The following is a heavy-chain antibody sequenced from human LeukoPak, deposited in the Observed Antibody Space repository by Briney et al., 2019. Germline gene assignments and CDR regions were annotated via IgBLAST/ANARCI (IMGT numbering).Heavy chain of an antibody. J-gene: IGHJ3*02. D-gene: IGHD3-22*01. CDR2: ISGSSTYI. CDR1: GFTFSSYS. Sequence: GGSLRLSCAASGFTFSSYSMNWVRQTPGKGLDWVSSISGSSTYIYYADSVKGRFTISRDNAKNSLYLQMNSLRAEDTAVYYCARVYYYDSSGHDAFDIWGQGTMVTVSS. CDR3: ARVYYYDSSGHDAFDI. V-gene: IGHV3-21*01.